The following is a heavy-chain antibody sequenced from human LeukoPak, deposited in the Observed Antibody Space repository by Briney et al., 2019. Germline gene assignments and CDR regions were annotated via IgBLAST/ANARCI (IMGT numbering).Heavy chain of an antibody. D-gene: IGHD1-26*01. J-gene: IGHJ4*02. V-gene: IGHV1-18*01. CDR2: ISPYNGNT. CDR3: AREESIGSYQFLNEY. CDR1: GYTFTSYG. Sequence: ASVKVSCKASGYTFTSYGISWVRQAPGQGLEWMGWISPYNGNTKYVQKFQGRVTMTTDTSTSTAYMEVRSLRSDDTAMYYCAREESIGSYQFLNEYWGQGTLVTVSS.